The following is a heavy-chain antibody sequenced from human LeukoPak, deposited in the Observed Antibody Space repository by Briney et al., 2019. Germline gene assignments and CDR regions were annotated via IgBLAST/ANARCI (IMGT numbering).Heavy chain of an antibody. D-gene: IGHD6-13*01. CDR3: ARRLAEAGPDYYYYYYYMDV. CDR2: IYTSGST. J-gene: IGHJ6*03. CDR1: GGSISSYY. V-gene: IGHV4-4*07. Sequence: SETLSLTCTVSGGSISSYYWSWIRQPAGQGLEWIGRIYTSGSTNYNPSPKSRVTMSVDTSKNQFSQKLSPVTAADTAVYYCARRLAEAGPDYYYYYYYMDVWGKGTTVTVSS.